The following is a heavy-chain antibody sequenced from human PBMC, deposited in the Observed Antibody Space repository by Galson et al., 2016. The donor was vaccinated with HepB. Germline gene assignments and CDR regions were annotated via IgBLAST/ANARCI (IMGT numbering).Heavy chain of an antibody. CDR1: GGSITNGVYY. V-gene: IGHV4-30-4*01. J-gene: IGHJ3*02. CDR2: MYNTGNT. CDR3: VRGPPAGCGGSTCYLGAFDI. D-gene: IGHD2-21*01. Sequence: TLSLTCTVSGGSITNGVYYWSWIRQPQGKGLEWIGYMYNTGNTYYNPSLESRMRISLDTSKNQVSLRLTSVTAADTAVYYCVRGPPAGCGGSTCYLGAFDIWGRGTMVTVSS.